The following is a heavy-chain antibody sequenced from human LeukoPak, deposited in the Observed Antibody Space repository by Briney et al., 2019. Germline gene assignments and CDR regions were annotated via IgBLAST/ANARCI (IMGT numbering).Heavy chain of an antibody. J-gene: IGHJ4*02. CDR1: GFTFSSYS. D-gene: IGHD2-15*01. CDR2: MSSSDDGR. V-gene: IGHV3-23*01. CDR3: AKAPVTSCRGAFCHPFDY. Sequence: GGSLRLSCAASGFTFSSYSMNWVRQAPGKGLEWVSAMSSSDDGRYYAASVRGRFTISRDTSRSTLYLQMNSLRAEDAAVYYCAKAPVTSCRGAFCHPFDYWGQGTLVTVSS.